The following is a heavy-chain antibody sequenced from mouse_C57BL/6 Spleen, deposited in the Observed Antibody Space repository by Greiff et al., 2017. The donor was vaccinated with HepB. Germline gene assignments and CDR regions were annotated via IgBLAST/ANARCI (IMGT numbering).Heavy chain of an antibody. V-gene: IGHV1-80*01. D-gene: IGHD1-1*01. CDR2: IYPGDGDT. CDR1: GYAFSSYW. J-gene: IGHJ1*03. Sequence: VQLQQSGAELVKPGASVKISCKASGYAFSSYWMNWVKQRPGKGLEWIGQIYPGDGDTNYNGKFKGKATLTADKSSSTAYMQLSSLTSEDSAVYCCAREDYYGSPYWYFDVWGTGTTVTVSS. CDR3: AREDYYGSPYWYFDV.